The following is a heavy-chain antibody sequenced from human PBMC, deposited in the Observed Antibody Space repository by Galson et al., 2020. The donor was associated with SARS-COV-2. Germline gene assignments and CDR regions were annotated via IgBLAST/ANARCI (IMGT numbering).Heavy chain of an antibody. CDR2: IYYSGST. CDR1: GGSISSYY. V-gene: IGHV4-59*01. J-gene: IGHJ6*02. CDR3: ARVKKESYYYYGMDV. Sequence: SETLSLTCTVSGGSISSYYWSWIRQPPGKGLEWIGYIYYSGSTNYNPSLKSRVTISVDTSKNQFSLKLSSVTAADTAVYYCARVKKESYYYYGMDVWGQGTTVTVSS.